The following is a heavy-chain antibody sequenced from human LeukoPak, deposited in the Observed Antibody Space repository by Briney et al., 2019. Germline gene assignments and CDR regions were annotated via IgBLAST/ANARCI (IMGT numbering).Heavy chain of an antibody. CDR3: GRVVAAGTGIFVNFYCSMDI. CDR2: IKQDGSKK. CDR1: GFTFSTYC. V-gene: IGHV3-7*01. D-gene: IGHD6-25*01. Sequence: GGSLRLSCTASGFTFSTYCMTWVRQAPGKGLEWVANIKQDGSKKNYVDSVKGRFTISRDNAKNSVYLQMNSLRYEDTAVYYCGRVVAAGTGIFVNFYCSMDIGGKGTTVTTSS. J-gene: IGHJ6*03.